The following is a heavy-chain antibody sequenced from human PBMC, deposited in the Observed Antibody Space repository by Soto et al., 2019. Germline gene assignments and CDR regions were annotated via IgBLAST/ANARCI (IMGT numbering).Heavy chain of an antibody. Sequence: SETLSLTCTVSGGSVSSGSYYWSWIRQPPGKGLEWIGYIYYSGSTNYNPSLKSRVTISVDTSKNQFSLKLSSVTAADTAAYYCARAPITMIVVVTGIDYWGQGTLVTVSS. CDR3: ARAPITMIVVVTGIDY. D-gene: IGHD3-22*01. V-gene: IGHV4-61*01. CDR1: GGSVSSGSYY. J-gene: IGHJ4*02. CDR2: IYYSGST.